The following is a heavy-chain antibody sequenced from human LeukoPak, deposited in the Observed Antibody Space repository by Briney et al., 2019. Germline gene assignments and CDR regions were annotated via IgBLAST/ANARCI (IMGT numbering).Heavy chain of an antibody. J-gene: IGHJ3*02. D-gene: IGHD5-18*01. V-gene: IGHV3-21*04. CDR2: ISSSSSYI. Sequence: GGSLRLSCAASGFTFSSYSMNWVRQAPGKGLEWVSSISSSSSYIYYADSVKGRFTISRDNAKNSLYLQMNSLRAEDTAVYYCARDTAMVRAFDIWGQGTMVTVSS. CDR1: GFTFSSYS. CDR3: ARDTAMVRAFDI.